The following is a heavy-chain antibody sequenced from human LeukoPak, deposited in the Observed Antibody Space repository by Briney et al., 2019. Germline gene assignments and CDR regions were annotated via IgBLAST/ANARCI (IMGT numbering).Heavy chain of an antibody. D-gene: IGHD3-9*01. CDR1: GFTFTNYA. CDR3: AKWGDYDVLTGYYDSDY. CDR2: IVGSGVST. Sequence: GGSLRLSCAASGFTFTNYAMSWVRQAPGKGLEGVSAIVGSGVSTYYADSVKGRFTISRDNSKDTLYLQMNSLRAEDTAVYCCAKWGDYDVLTGYYDSDYWGQGTRVTVSS. J-gene: IGHJ4*02. V-gene: IGHV3-23*01.